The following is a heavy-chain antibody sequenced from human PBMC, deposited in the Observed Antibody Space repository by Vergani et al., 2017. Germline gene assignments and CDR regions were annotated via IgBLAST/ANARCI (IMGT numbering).Heavy chain of an antibody. J-gene: IGHJ4*02. CDR1: GFTFSSYA. V-gene: IGHV3-23*01. CDR3: AKGEMGGYDFWSGYMGGDY. D-gene: IGHD3-3*01. CDR2: ISGSGGST. Sequence: EVQLLESGGGLVQPGGSLRLSCAASGFTFSSYAMSWVRQAPGKGLEWVSAISGSGGSTYYADSVKGRFTISRANAKNTLYLQMNSLRAEDTAVYYCAKGEMGGYDFWSGYMGGDYWGQGTLVTVSS.